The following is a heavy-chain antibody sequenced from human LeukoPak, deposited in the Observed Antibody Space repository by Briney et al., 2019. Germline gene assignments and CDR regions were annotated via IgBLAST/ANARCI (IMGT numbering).Heavy chain of an antibody. Sequence: EASVKVSCKVSGYTLTELPMHWVRQAPGKGLEWMGGFDPEDGETIYAQKFQGRVTMTEDTSTDTAYMELSSLRSEDTAVYYCATVHFRRGIHFDYWGQGTLVTVSS. CDR2: FDPEDGET. J-gene: IGHJ4*02. D-gene: IGHD2/OR15-2a*01. V-gene: IGHV1-24*01. CDR3: ATVHFRRGIHFDY. CDR1: GYTLTELP.